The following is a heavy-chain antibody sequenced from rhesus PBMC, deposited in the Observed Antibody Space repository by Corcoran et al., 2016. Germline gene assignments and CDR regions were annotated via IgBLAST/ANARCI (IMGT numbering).Heavy chain of an antibody. CDR1: GFTFDDYA. CDR3: ARATTVYDLDS. Sequence: EVQLVESGGGVVQPGGSLRLSCAVSGFTFDDYAMHWVRQAPGKDLEWVSGISWSRGSTYYADTVKGQFTISRDNAKNSLYLRMGSLRAEDAALYYCARATTVYDLDSWGQGVVVTVSS. D-gene: IGHD1-14*01. CDR2: ISWSRGST. V-gene: IGHV3-201*01. J-gene: IGHJ6*01.